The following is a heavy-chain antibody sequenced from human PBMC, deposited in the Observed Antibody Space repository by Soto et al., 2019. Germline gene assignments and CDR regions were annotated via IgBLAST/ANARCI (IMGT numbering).Heavy chain of an antibody. CDR1: GGSISSGGYY. V-gene: IGHV4-31*03. Sequence: QVQLQESGPGLVKPSQTLSLTCTVSGGSISSGGYYWSWIRQHPGKGLEWIGYIYYSGSTYYNPSRKGRVTISVDTSKNQFSLKLSSVTAADTAVYYCARGSGFLEWLLYRYYYGMDVWGQGTTVTVSS. D-gene: IGHD3-3*01. J-gene: IGHJ6*02. CDR3: ARGSGFLEWLLYRYYYGMDV. CDR2: IYYSGST.